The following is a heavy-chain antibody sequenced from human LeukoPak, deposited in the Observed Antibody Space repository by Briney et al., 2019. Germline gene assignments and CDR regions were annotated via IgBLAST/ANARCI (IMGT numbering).Heavy chain of an antibody. D-gene: IGHD6-6*01. CDR3: ASDRGYSSSSNFIDY. V-gene: IGHV4-59*01. CDR1: GGSISSYY. J-gene: IGHJ4*02. CDR2: IYYSGST. Sequence: SETLSLTCTVSGGSISSYYWSWIRQPPGKGLEWIGYIYYSGSTNYNPSLKSRVTISVDTSKNQFPLKLSSVTAADTAVYYCASDRGYSSSSNFIDYWGQGTLVTVSS.